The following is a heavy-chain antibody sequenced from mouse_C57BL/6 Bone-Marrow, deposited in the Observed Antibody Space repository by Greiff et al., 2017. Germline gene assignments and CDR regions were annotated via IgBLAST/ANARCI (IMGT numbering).Heavy chain of an antibody. Sequence: QVQLQQSGAELVRPGASVKLSCKASGYTFTDYYINWVKQRPGQGLEWIARIYPGSGNTYYNEKFKGKATLTAEKSSSTAYMQLSSLTSEDSAVYFCARDPYAMDYWGQGTSVTVSS. CDR2: IYPGSGNT. J-gene: IGHJ4*01. CDR3: ARDPYAMDY. V-gene: IGHV1-76*01. CDR1: GYTFTDYY.